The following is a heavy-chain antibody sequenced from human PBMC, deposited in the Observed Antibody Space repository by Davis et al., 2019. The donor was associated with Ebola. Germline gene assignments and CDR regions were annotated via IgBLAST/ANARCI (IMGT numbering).Heavy chain of an antibody. D-gene: IGHD5-12*01. CDR2: ISGSGDNT. V-gene: IGHV3-23*01. CDR1: GFTFSSYA. J-gene: IGHJ2*01. CDR3: ARDQGGYGVWYFDL. Sequence: GGSLRLSCAASGFTFSSYAMSWVRQAPGKGLEWVSAISGSGDNTYYADSVKGRFTISRDDAENSLYLQMNSLRAEDTAVYYCARDQGGYGVWYFDLWGRGTLVTVSS.